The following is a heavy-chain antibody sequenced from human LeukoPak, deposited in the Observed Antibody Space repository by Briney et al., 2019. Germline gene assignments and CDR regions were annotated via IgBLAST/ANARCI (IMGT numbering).Heavy chain of an antibody. Sequence: GGSLRLSCAASGFTFSSYSMNWVRQAPGKGLEWVSSISSSSNYIYYADSVKGRFTISRDNAKNSLYLQMNSLRAEDTAVYYCARDLPNYYDSSGYYQTFDYWGQGTLVTVSS. CDR3: ARDLPNYYDSSGYYQTFDY. D-gene: IGHD3-22*01. CDR2: ISSSSNYI. V-gene: IGHV3-21*01. CDR1: GFTFSSYS. J-gene: IGHJ4*02.